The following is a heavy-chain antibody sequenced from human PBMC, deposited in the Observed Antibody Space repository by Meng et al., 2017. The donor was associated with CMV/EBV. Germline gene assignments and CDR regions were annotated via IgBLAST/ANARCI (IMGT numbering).Heavy chain of an antibody. CDR3: ARATYYDFWSGYYGY. Sequence: GGSLRLSCAASGFTFSSYSMNWVRQAPGKGLEWASSISSSSSYIYYADSVKGRFTISRDNAKNSLYLQMNSLRAEDTAVYYCARATYYDFWSGYYGYWGQGTLVTVSS. CDR2: ISSSSSYI. V-gene: IGHV3-21*01. CDR1: GFTFSSYS. J-gene: IGHJ4*02. D-gene: IGHD3-3*01.